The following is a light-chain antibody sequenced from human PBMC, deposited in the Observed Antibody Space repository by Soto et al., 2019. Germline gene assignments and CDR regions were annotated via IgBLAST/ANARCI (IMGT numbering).Light chain of an antibody. Sequence: EIVLTQSPGTLSLSPGERATLSCRASQSVSSSYLAWYQQKPGQAPRLLIYATSTRVAGTPDRFSGSGSGTDFTLTISRVEPEDFAVYFCQQYGSAFTFGPGTKVDIK. CDR3: QQYGSAFT. V-gene: IGKV3-20*01. CDR1: QSVSSSY. CDR2: ATS. J-gene: IGKJ3*01.